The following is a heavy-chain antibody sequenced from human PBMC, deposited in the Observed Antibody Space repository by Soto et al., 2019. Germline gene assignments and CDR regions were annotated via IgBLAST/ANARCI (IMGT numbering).Heavy chain of an antibody. CDR1: GYTFTSYG. Sequence: GASVKVSCKASGYTFTSYGISWVRQAPGQGLEWMGWISAYNGNTNYAQKFQGRVTITADKSTSTAYMELSSLRSEDTAVYYCARSHYSLNWFDPWGQGTLVTVSS. V-gene: IGHV1-18*01. J-gene: IGHJ5*02. D-gene: IGHD2-15*01. CDR3: ARSHYSLNWFDP. CDR2: ISAYNGNT.